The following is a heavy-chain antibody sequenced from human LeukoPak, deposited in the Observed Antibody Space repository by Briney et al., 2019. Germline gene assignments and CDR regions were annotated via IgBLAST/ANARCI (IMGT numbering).Heavy chain of an antibody. CDR2: IQQDGSEK. Sequence: GGSLRLSCAASGFTLSGDYMSWVRQAPGKGLEWVANIQQDGSEKYYVDSVKGRFTISRDNAKNSLYLQMNSLRAEDTAVYYCARNPPRYFNWGQGTLVTVSS. V-gene: IGHV3-7*05. CDR1: GFTLSGDY. CDR3: ARNPPRYFN. J-gene: IGHJ4*02. D-gene: IGHD1-26*01.